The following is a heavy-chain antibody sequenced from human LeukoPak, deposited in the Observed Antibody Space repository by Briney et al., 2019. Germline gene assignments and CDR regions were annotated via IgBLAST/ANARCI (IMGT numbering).Heavy chain of an antibody. D-gene: IGHD3-10*01. Sequence: GGSLRLSCAASGFTFSSYWMSWVRQAQGRGREGLPNKKKEGSEKYYVDSVKGRFTISRDNAKNSLYLQMNSLRAEDTAVYYCARPQSSLWFGELSYYFDYWGQGTLVTVSS. CDR1: GFTFSSYW. J-gene: IGHJ4*02. CDR2: KKKEGSEK. CDR3: ARPQSSLWFGELSYYFDY. V-gene: IGHV3-7*01.